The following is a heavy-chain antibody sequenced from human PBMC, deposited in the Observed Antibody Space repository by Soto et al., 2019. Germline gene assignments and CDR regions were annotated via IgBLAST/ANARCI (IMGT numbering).Heavy chain of an antibody. CDR3: ARDYYGMDV. V-gene: IGHV4-30-2*06. Sequence: PSETLSLTCTVSGGSIRSGGYSWTWIRQSPGKGLEWIGYTYQSGSAYYDPSLKSRVTISVDRSKNQFSLNLTSVTAADTAVYYCARDYYGMDVWRQRTTVTVSS. CDR1: GGSIRSGGYS. CDR2: TYQSGSA. J-gene: IGHJ6*02.